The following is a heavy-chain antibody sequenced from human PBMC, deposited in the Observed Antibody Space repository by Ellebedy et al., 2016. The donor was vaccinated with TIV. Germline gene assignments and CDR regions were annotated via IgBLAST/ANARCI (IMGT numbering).Heavy chain of an antibody. Sequence: MPSEPLSLTCTVSGASISGYYWGWIRQPPGKTLEWIGYIYYSGSTNYNPSLKSRVTISVDTSKNQFSLNLSSVTAADTAVYYCARVSSYFEYWGQGNLVPVSS. CDR2: IYYSGST. J-gene: IGHJ4*02. CDR3: ARVSSYFEY. CDR1: GASISGYY. V-gene: IGHV4-59*01.